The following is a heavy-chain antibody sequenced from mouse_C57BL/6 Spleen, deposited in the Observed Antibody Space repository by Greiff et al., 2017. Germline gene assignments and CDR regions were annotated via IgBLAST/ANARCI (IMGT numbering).Heavy chain of an antibody. CDR2: IDPETGGT. J-gene: IGHJ2*01. Sequence: VQLQQSGAELVRPGASVTLSCKASGYTFTDYEMHWVKQTPVHGLEWIGAIDPETGGTAYNQKFKGKAILTADKSSSTAYMELRSLTSEDSAVYYCTSDTVVAKFDYWGQGTTHTVSA. CDR3: TSDTVVAKFDY. D-gene: IGHD1-1*01. CDR1: GYTFTDYE. V-gene: IGHV1-15*01.